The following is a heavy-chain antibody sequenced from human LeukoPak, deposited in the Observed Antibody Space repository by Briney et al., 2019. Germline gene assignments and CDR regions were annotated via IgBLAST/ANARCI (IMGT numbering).Heavy chain of an antibody. CDR3: ARAGGSTVSHSDY. CDR2: ISSSTSYI. V-gene: IGHV3-21*01. Sequence: WGSLRLSCAASGFTFSSYSMNWIRQAPGKGLEWVSSISSSTSYIYYADSVKGRFTISKDNAKNSLYLQMNSLRAEDTAVYYCARAGGSTVSHSDYWGQGTLVTVSS. D-gene: IGHD4-17*01. CDR1: GFTFSSYS. J-gene: IGHJ4*02.